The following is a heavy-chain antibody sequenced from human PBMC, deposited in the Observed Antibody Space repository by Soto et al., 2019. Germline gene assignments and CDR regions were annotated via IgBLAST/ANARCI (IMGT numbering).Heavy chain of an antibody. D-gene: IGHD3-22*01. Sequence: GGCLRLSCAASGFTFSNAWMNWIRQAPGKGLEWVGRIKSKTDGGTTDYAAPVKGRFTISRDDSKDTLYLQMNSLKTDDTAVYYCATFEYFDTSAYYYVGSWGQGTLVTVSS. CDR3: ATFEYFDTSAYYYVGS. J-gene: IGHJ4*02. CDR1: GFTFSNAW. V-gene: IGHV3-15*07. CDR2: IKSKTDGGTT.